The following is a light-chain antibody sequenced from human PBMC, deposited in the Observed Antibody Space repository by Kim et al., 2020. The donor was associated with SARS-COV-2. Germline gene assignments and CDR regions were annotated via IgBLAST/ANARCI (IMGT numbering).Light chain of an antibody. CDR3: QQYGSSPRT. Sequence: SPGERATLTCRASQSVSSSYLAWYQQKSGQAPRLLRYGASSRTTGIPDRLSGSGSGTDFTLTISRLEPEDFAVYYCQQYGSSPRTFGRGTKVDIK. CDR2: GAS. CDR1: QSVSSSY. V-gene: IGKV3-20*01. J-gene: IGKJ1*01.